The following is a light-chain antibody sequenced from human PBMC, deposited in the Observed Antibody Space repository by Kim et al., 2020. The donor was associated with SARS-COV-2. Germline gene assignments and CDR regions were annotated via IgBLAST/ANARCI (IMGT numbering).Light chain of an antibody. J-gene: IGKJ4*01. V-gene: IGKV1-17*03. CDR2: AAS. CDR1: QDISNS. CDR3: LQHSNYPLT. Sequence: SASVGDRVTITCRASQDISNSLAWFQQRPGKVPRRLIYAASSLKSGVPSRFSGSGSGTEFTLTISSLQPEDFATYYCLQHSNYPLTFGGGTKLEI.